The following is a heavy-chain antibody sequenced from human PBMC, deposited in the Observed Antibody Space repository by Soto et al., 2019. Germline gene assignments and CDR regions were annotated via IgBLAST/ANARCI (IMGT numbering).Heavy chain of an antibody. CDR2: ISGIGGSI. CDR1: GFTFSNYA. CDR3: AKGWSSSGYYYATDY. Sequence: GGSLRLSCAASGFTFSNYAMTWVRQAPGKGLEWVSDISGIGGSIFYADSVKGRFTISRDNSKNTLYLQMNSLRAEDAAVYYCAKGWSSSGYYYATDYWGQGTLVTVSS. J-gene: IGHJ4*02. V-gene: IGHV3-23*01. D-gene: IGHD3-22*01.